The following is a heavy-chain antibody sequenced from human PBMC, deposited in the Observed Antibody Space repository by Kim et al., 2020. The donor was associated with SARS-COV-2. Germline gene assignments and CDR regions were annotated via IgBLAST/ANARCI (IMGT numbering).Heavy chain of an antibody. CDR3: ARDGGLWFGELIGWADV. J-gene: IGHJ6*02. CDR1: GFTFSDYY. Sequence: GGSLRLSCAASGFTFSDYYMSWIRQAPGKGLEWVSYISSSGSTIYYADSMKGRVTISRDNAKNSLYLQRNSLRAEDTAVYYCARDGGLWFGELIGWADVWGQGTTVTVSS. CDR2: ISSSGSTI. D-gene: IGHD3-10*01. V-gene: IGHV3-11*04.